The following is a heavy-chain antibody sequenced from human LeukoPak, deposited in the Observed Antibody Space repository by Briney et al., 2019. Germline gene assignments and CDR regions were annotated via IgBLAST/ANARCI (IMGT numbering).Heavy chain of an antibody. D-gene: IGHD3-22*01. Sequence: PSETLSLTCAVYGGSFSGYYWSWIRQPPGKGLEWIGEINHSGSTNYNPSLKSRVTISVDTSKNQFSLKLSSVTAADTAVYYCARQRGYYDSSGYPAWSQGTLVTVSS. CDR2: INHSGST. CDR3: ARQRGYYDSSGYPA. J-gene: IGHJ4*02. CDR1: GGSFSGYY. V-gene: IGHV4-34*01.